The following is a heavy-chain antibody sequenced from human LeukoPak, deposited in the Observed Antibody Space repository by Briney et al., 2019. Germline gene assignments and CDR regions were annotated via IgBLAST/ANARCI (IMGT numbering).Heavy chain of an antibody. D-gene: IGHD3-22*01. CDR2: ISSSSSYI. Sequence: PGGSLRLSCAASGFTFSSYSMNWVRQAPGKGLEWVSSISSSSSYIYYADSVKGRFTISRDNAKNSLYLQMNSLRAEDTAVYYCARGITMIDDVFDIWGQGTMVTVSS. CDR1: GFTFSSYS. CDR3: ARGITMIDDVFDI. V-gene: IGHV3-21*01. J-gene: IGHJ3*02.